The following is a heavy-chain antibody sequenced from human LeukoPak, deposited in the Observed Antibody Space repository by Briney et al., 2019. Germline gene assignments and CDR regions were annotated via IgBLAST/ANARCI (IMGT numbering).Heavy chain of an antibody. CDR1: GGTFSSYA. CDR3: ARAPRQLSYYYGVDV. Sequence: GASVKVSCKASGGTFSSYAISWVRQATGQGLEWMGWMNPNSGDTGYAQKFQGRVTMTRDTSTSTAYMELSRLRFEDTAVYYCARAPRQLSYYYGVDVWGQGTTVTVSS. CDR2: MNPNSGDT. V-gene: IGHV1-8*02. D-gene: IGHD5-18*01. J-gene: IGHJ6*02.